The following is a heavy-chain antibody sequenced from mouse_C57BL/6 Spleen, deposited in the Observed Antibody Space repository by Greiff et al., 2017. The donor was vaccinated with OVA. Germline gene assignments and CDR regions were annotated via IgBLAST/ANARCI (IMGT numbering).Heavy chain of an antibody. CDR1: GFSLTSYG. V-gene: IGHV2-9*01. CDR2: IWGGCRT. Sequence: VQLQQSGPGLVAPSQSLSITCTVSGFSLTSYGVDWVRQPPGKGLEWLGVIWGGCRTNYNSALMSRLSISNDNSKSQVFLKMNRLQTDDTAMYYCAKRARLLYFDVWGTGTTVTVSS. J-gene: IGHJ1*03. CDR3: AKRARLLYFDV.